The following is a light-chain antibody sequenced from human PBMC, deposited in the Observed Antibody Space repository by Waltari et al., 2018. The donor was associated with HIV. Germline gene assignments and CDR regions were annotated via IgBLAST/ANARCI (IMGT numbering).Light chain of an antibody. Sequence: QSALTQPASVSGSPGQPITISCNGTRRDVGSYKPVSWYQHHPGKAPRLIIYEVSKRPSGVSNRYSASKSGKTASLTVSGLRAEDEADYYCSSYAGSSTFVIFGGGTKLTVL. CDR1: RRDVGSYKP. CDR2: EVS. V-gene: IGLV2-23*02. CDR3: SSYAGSSTFVI. J-gene: IGLJ2*01.